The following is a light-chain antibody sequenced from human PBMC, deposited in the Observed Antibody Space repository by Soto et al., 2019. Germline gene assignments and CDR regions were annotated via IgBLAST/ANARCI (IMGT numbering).Light chain of an antibody. CDR3: SSYTSGSTWV. CDR2: EVS. V-gene: IGLV2-14*01. J-gene: IGLJ3*02. Sequence: QSALTQPACVSGSPGQSITISCTGTSSDVGGYNYVSWYQQHPGKAPKLMIYEVSNRPSGVSNRFSGSKSGNTASLTISGLQAEDEADYYCSSYTSGSTWVFGGGTKLTVL. CDR1: SSDVGGYNY.